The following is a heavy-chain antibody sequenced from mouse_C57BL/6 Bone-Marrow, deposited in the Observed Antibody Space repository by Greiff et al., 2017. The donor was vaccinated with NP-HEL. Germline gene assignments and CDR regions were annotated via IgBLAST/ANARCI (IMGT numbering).Heavy chain of an antibody. Sequence: VQLQESGPGLVAPSQSLSITCTVSGFSLTSYAISWVRQPPGKGLEWLGVIWTGGGTNYNSAHKSRLSISRDNSKSQVFLKMNSLQTDDTARYYGARKRMIITTVVADWYFDVWGTGTTVTVSS. CDR1: GFSLTSYA. J-gene: IGHJ1*03. V-gene: IGHV2-9-1*01. CDR3: ARKRMIITTVVADWYFDV. D-gene: IGHD1-1*01. CDR2: IWTGGGT.